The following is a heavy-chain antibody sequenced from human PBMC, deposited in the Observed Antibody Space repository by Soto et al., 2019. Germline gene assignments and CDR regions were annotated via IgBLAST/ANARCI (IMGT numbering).Heavy chain of an antibody. J-gene: IGHJ4*02. CDR2: IDNDGSGT. Sequence: EVQLVESGGGLVQPGGSLRLSCPASGFTFSDFWMHWVRQAPGKGLVWVSRIDNDGSGTSYADSVKGRFIISRDNAKNTLYLQMNSLRAEDTAVYYCATAFEYWGRGTLVTVSS. CDR1: GFTFSDFW. V-gene: IGHV3-74*01. CDR3: ATAFEY.